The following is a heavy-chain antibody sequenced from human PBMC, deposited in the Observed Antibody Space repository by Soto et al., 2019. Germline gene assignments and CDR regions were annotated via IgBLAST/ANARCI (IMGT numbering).Heavy chain of an antibody. Sequence: QITLKESGPTVVKPTETLTLTCTFSGFSLTTSGVGVCWVRQSPGKDPEWLALIYWDDDKLYSTSLKSRLTITKDTSKNLVVLTMANVDPADTATYYCAHRVLRTVFGLVTTTAIYFDFWGQGTPVVVSS. CDR2: IYWDDDK. CDR1: GFSLTTSGVG. D-gene: IGHD3-3*01. J-gene: IGHJ4*02. V-gene: IGHV2-5*02. CDR3: AHRVLRTVFGLVTTTAIYFDF.